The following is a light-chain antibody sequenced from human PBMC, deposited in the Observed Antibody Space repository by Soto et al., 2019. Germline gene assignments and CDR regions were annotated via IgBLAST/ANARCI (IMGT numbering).Light chain of an antibody. V-gene: IGKV3-11*01. J-gene: IGKJ5*01. CDR1: QSVSSY. CDR2: DAS. Sequence: EIVLTQSPGTLSLSSGERGTLSCRASQSVSSYLAWYQQKPGQAPRLLIYDASNRATGIPARFSGSGSGTDFTLTISSLEPEDFAVYYCQQRSDWPITFGQGTRLEIK. CDR3: QQRSDWPIT.